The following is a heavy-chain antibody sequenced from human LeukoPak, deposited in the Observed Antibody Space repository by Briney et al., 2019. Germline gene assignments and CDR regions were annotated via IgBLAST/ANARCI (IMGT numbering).Heavy chain of an antibody. V-gene: IGHV3-30-3*01. J-gene: IGHJ4*02. CDR3: ARGEGYYDSSGYYYPFDY. Sequence: GGSLRLSCAASGFTFSSYAMHWVRQAPGKGPEWVAVISYDGSNKYYADSVKGRFTISRDNSKNTLYLQMNSLRAEDTAVYYCARGEGYYDSSGYYYPFDYWGQGTLVTVSS. D-gene: IGHD3-22*01. CDR1: GFTFSSYA. CDR2: ISYDGSNK.